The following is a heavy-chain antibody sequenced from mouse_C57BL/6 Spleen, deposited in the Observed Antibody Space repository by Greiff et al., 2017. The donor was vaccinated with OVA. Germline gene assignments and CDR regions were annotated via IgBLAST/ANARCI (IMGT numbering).Heavy chain of an antibody. J-gene: IGHJ3*01. CDR3: ARGYGSSHTLFAY. CDR2: IYPGSGST. Sequence: QVQLQQSGAELVKPGASVKMSCKASGYTFTSYWITWVKQRPGQGLEWIGDIYPGSGSTNYNEKFKSKATLTVDTSSSTAYMQLSSLTSEDSAVYYCARGYGSSHTLFAYWGQGTLVTVSA. D-gene: IGHD1-1*01. CDR1: GYTFTSYW. V-gene: IGHV1-55*01.